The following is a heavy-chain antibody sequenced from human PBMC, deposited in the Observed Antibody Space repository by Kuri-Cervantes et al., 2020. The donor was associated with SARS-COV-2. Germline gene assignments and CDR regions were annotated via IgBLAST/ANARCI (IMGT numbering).Heavy chain of an antibody. V-gene: IGHV4-59*08. CDR3: ASKVGYSYGTFFDY. Sequence: SETLSLTCTVSGGSISSYYWSWIRQPPGKGLEWIGYIYYSGSTNYNPSLKSRVTISVDTSKNQFSLKLSSVTAADTAVYHCASKVGYSYGTFFDYWGQGTLVTVSS. CDR2: IYYSGST. J-gene: IGHJ4*02. CDR1: GGSISSYY. D-gene: IGHD5-18*01.